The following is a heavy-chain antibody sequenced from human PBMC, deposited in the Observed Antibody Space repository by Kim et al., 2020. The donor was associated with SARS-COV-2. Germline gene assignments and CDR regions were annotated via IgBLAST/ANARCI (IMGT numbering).Heavy chain of an antibody. V-gene: IGHV3-23*01. CDR2: IRSSGGDT. J-gene: IGHJ4*02. Sequence: GGSLRLSCAASGFIFSDYAMTWVRQAPGKGLEWVSGIRSSGGDTEYADSVKGRFTISRDNSKKTLYLQMNSLRAEDTAVYHCANFRLWGQGTLVTVSS. CDR1: GFIFSDYA. CDR3: ANFRL.